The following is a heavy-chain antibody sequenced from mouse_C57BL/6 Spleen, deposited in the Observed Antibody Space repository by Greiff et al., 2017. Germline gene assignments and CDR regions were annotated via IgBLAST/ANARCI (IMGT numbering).Heavy chain of an antibody. CDR2: ISGGGGNT. Sequence: DVQLVESGGGLVKPGGSLKLSCAASGFTFSSYTMSWVRQTPEKRLEWVATISGGGGNTYYPDSVQGRFTISRDNAKNTLYLQMRSLKSKDTDLYYCARDITTVVTTNYFDYWGQGTTLTVSS. D-gene: IGHD1-1*01. CDR3: ARDITTVVTTNYFDY. J-gene: IGHJ2*01. CDR1: GFTFSSYT. V-gene: IGHV5-9*01.